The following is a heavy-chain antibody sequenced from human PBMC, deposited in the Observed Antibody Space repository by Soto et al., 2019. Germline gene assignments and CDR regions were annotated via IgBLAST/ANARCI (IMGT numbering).Heavy chain of an antibody. CDR2: IYPGDSDT. J-gene: IGHJ3*02. CDR1: GYSFTSHW. D-gene: IGHD3-3*01. CDR3: ARASYYDFWSGSQSRAFDI. V-gene: IGHV5-51*01. Sequence: GESLKISCKGSGYSFTSHWIGWVRQMPGKGLEWMGIIYPGDSDTRYSPSFQGQVTISADKSISTAYLQWSSLKASDTAMYYCARASYYDFWSGSQSRAFDIWGQGTMVTVSS.